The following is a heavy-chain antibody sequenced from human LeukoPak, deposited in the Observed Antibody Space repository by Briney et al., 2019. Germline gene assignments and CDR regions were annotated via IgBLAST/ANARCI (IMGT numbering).Heavy chain of an antibody. J-gene: IGHJ3*02. D-gene: IGHD3-9*01. Sequence: GGSLRLSCAASGFTFSSYSMNWVRQAPGKGLEWVSSISSSSSYIYYADSVKGRFTISRDNAKNSLYLQMNSLRAEDTAVYYCARGPLSHYDILTAHRTAFDIWGQGTMVTVSS. V-gene: IGHV3-21*01. CDR2: ISSSSSYI. CDR1: GFTFSSYS. CDR3: ARGPLSHYDILTAHRTAFDI.